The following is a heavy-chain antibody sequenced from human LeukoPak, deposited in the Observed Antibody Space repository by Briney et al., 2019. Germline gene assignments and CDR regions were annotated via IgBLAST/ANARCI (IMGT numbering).Heavy chain of an antibody. CDR3: ARETVSSSYYWGY. CDR2: IYHSGST. D-gene: IGHD3-22*01. V-gene: IGHV4-38-2*02. Sequence: SETLSLTCTVSGYSISSGYYWGWIRQPPGKGLEWIGSIYHSGSTYYNPSLKSRVTISVDTSKNQFSLKLSSVIAADTAVYYCARETVSSSYYWGYWGQGTLVTVSS. CDR1: GYSISSGYY. J-gene: IGHJ4*02.